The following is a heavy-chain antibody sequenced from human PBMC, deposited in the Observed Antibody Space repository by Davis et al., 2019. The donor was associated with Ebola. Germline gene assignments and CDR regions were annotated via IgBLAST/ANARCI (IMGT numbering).Heavy chain of an antibody. V-gene: IGHV1-46*01. Sequence: ASVKVSCKASGYTFTSYYMHWVRQAPGQGLEWMGIINPSGGSTSYAQKFQGRVTITADESTSTAYMELSSLRSEDTAVYYCARHIPTYYDFWSGYNYYGMDVWGQGTTVTVSS. D-gene: IGHD3-3*01. CDR3: ARHIPTYYDFWSGYNYYGMDV. J-gene: IGHJ6*02. CDR1: GYTFTSYY. CDR2: INPSGGST.